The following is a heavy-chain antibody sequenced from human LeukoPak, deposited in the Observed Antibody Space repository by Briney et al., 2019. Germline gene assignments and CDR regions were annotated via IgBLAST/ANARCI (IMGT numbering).Heavy chain of an antibody. D-gene: IGHD1-1*01. V-gene: IGHV4-31*03. CDR2: IYYSGST. J-gene: IGHJ4*02. CDR3: ARAPRETTTNFDY. Sequence: SQTLSLTCTVSGGSISSGGYYWSWIRQHPGKGLEWIGYIYYSGSTYYNPSLKSRVTISVDTSKNQFSLKLGSVTAADTAVYYCARAPRETTTNFDYWGQGTLVTVSS. CDR1: GGSISSGGYY.